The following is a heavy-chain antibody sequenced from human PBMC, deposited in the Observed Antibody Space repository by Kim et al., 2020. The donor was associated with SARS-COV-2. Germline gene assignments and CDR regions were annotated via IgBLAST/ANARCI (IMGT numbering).Heavy chain of an antibody. Sequence: TNSNPSLKSRVTISVDTSKNQFSLKLSSVTAADTAVYYCARDSMNDAFDIWGQGTMVTVSS. CDR2: T. CDR3: ARDSMNDAFDI. J-gene: IGHJ3*02. V-gene: IGHV4-59*01. D-gene: IGHD3-22*01.